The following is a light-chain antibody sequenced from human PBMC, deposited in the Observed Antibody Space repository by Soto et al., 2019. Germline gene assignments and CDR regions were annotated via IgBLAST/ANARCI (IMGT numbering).Light chain of an antibody. Sequence: EIVMTQSPATLSVSPGESATLSCRASQSVRSNLAWYQQKPGQAPRLLIYGASTRATGIPARFSGSGSGTEYTLTISGLQSEDFAVYYCHQYNIWPPLLFGGGTKVEIK. J-gene: IGKJ4*01. V-gene: IGKV3-15*01. CDR2: GAS. CDR3: HQYNIWPPLL. CDR1: QSVRSN.